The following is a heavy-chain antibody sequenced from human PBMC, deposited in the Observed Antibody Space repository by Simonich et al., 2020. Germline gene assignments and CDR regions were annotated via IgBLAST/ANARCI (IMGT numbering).Heavy chain of an antibody. CDR2: INPNGGGT. CDR3: ARGPRWTGDHAFDI. V-gene: IGHV1-2*02. Sequence: QVQLVQSGAEVKKPGASVKVSCKASGYTFTGYYMHWVRQAPGQGLEWMGWINPNGGGTNKARKLKGRVTMTRDTSISTAYMELSRLRSDDTAVYYCARGPRWTGDHAFDIWGQGTMVTVSS. D-gene: IGHD7-27*01. CDR1: GYTFTGYY. J-gene: IGHJ3*02.